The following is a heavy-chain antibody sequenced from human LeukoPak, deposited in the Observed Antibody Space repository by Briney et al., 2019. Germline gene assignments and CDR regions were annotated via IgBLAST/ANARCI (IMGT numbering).Heavy chain of an antibody. J-gene: IGHJ4*02. D-gene: IGHD4-17*01. CDR1: GGTFSSYI. V-gene: IGHV1-69*13. Sequence: ASVKVSCKASGGTFSSYIITWVRQAPGQGLEWMGQIIPIFGTPDYAQKFQGRVTITADESTSTAYMELRSLRSDDTAVYYCARDMTTVFDYWGQGTLVTVSS. CDR3: ARDMTTVFDY. CDR2: IIPIFGTP.